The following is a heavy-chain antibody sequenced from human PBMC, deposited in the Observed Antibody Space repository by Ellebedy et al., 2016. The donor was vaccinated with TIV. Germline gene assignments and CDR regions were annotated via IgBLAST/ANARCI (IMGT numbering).Heavy chain of an antibody. V-gene: IGHV3-7*01. Sequence: PGGSLRLSCAASGFTFSNYCMSWVRQAPGKGLEWVANIKQGGSDIHYADYVKGRFTISRDNAKSSLYLQMNSLRAEDTAVYYCAREAISYATSGYYFDYWGQGTLVTVSS. CDR3: AREAISYATSGYYFDY. J-gene: IGHJ4*02. CDR1: GFTFSNYC. D-gene: IGHD3-16*01. CDR2: IKQGGSDI.